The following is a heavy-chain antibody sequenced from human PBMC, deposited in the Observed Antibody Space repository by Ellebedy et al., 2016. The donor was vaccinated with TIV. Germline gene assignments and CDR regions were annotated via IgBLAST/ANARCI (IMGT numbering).Heavy chain of an antibody. CDR2: ISGDGGST. CDR1: GLTFRNFF. CDR3: ARAKRGSYYSAFDI. J-gene: IGHJ3*02. Sequence: GGSLRLXXATSGLTFRNFFMSWDRQTPGLGLEWVSTISGDGGSTYFADSVKGRFTISRDNSKNTLFLQMNSLRAEDTDVYYCARAKRGSYYSAFDIWGQGTMVTVSS. V-gene: IGHV3-23*01. D-gene: IGHD1-26*01.